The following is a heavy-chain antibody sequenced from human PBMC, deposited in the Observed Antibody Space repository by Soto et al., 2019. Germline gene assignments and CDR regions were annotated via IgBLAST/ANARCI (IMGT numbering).Heavy chain of an antibody. CDR2: LTGGGGNT. Sequence: GGSLRLSCAAAGFSFSSYAMSWVRQAPGKGLEWVSALTGGGGNTYYADSVKGRFTISRDNSKNTLYLQMNSLRAEDTAVYYCAKDTDSRGYYLGAFDIWSQGTLVTVSS. V-gene: IGHV3-23*01. CDR1: GFSFSSYA. CDR3: AKDTDSRGYYLGAFDI. D-gene: IGHD3-22*01. J-gene: IGHJ3*02.